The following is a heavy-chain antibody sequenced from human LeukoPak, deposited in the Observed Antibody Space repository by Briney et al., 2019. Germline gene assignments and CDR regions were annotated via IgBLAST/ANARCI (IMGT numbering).Heavy chain of an antibody. CDR1: GFPFSNYG. V-gene: IGHV3-7*01. J-gene: IGHJ4*02. CDR2: IKHDGSEK. CDR3: ATDRGWRTSGYYLYYFEY. D-gene: IGHD3-3*01. Sequence: PGRSLRLSCAASGFPFSNYGMHWVRQAPGKGLEWVASIKHDGSEKYYVDSVRGRFTISRDNTMNSLYLQMSSLRAEDTAVYYCATDRGWRTSGYYLYYFEYWGQGTLVTYSS.